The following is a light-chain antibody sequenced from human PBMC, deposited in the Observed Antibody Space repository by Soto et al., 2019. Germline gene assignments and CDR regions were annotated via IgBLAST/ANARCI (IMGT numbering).Light chain of an antibody. J-gene: IGKJ4*01. Sequence: EIVLTQSPGTLSLSPGERATRSCRASQSVSSNFLAWYQEKLGQAPRLLIYGASKRATGIPDRFSGSGSGTDFTLTISRLEPEDFAVYFCRQYGTSLGFPVGGGTKVDIK. V-gene: IGKV3-20*01. CDR1: QSVSSNF. CDR2: GAS. CDR3: RQYGTSLGFP.